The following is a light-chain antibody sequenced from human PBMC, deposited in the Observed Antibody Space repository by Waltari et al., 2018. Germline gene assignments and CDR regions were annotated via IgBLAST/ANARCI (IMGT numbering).Light chain of an antibody. J-gene: IGLJ3*02. Sequence: QSVLTQPPSVSAAPGQKVTISCSGSSSNIGNNRVSWYQHLPRKAPKLLIYEEDKPPSGIPDRFSGSRSGTSATLDITGLQTGDEADYYCGSWDTSLTAWVFGGGTKLTVL. V-gene: IGLV1-51*02. CDR2: EED. CDR1: SSNIGNNR. CDR3: GSWDTSLTAWV.